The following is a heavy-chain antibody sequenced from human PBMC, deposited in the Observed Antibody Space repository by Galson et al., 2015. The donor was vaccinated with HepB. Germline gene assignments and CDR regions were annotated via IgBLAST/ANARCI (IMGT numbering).Heavy chain of an antibody. CDR1: GFAFSRYW. D-gene: IGHD3-16*01. CDR2: IDTDGTAT. CDR3: TRLGGGSSVDY. V-gene: IGHV3-74*01. J-gene: IGHJ4*02. Sequence: SLRLSCAASGFAFSRYWMHWVRQAPGKGLVWVSVIDTDGTATGLADSVKGRFSISRDNAKNTLHLQMDSPRAEDTAVYYCTRLGGGSSVDYWGQGTLVTVAA.